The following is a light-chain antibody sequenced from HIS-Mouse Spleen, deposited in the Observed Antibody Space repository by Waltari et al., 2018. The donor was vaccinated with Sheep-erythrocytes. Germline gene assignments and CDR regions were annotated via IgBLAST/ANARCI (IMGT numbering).Light chain of an antibody. CDR1: SSDVGGYNY. V-gene: IGLV2-11*01. Sequence: QSALTQPRSVSGSPGQSVTISCTGTSSDVGGYNYVSWYQQHPGKAPKLMSYDVSKRPSGVPDRFSGSKSGNTASLTISGLQAEDEADYYCSSYTSSSPVVFGGGTKLTVL. CDR2: DVS. CDR3: SSYTSSSPVV. J-gene: IGLJ2*01.